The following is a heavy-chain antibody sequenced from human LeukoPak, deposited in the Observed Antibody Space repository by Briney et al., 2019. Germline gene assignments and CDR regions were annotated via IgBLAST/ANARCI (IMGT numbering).Heavy chain of an antibody. CDR2: ISAYNGNT. D-gene: IGHD6-19*01. CDR1: GGTFSSYS. Sequence: ASVKVSCKASGGTFSSYSISWVRQAPGQGLEWMGWISAYNGNTNYAQKLQGRVTMTTDTSTSTAYMELRSLRSDDTAVYYCARVIRSPRWPVGPWGQGTLVSVSS. V-gene: IGHV1-18*01. J-gene: IGHJ5*02. CDR3: ARVIRSPRWPVGP.